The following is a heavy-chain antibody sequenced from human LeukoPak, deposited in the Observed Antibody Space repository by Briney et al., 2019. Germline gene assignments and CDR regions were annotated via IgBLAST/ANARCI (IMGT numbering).Heavy chain of an antibody. D-gene: IGHD2-2*01. CDR1: GGSISSYY. CDR3: ARVPVYCSSTSCSPDAFDI. Sequence: SETLSLTCTVPGGSISSYYWSWIRQPPGKGLEWIGYIYYSGSTNYNPSLKSRVTISVDTSKNQFSLKLSSVTAADTAVYYCARVPVYCSSTSCSPDAFDIWGQGTMVTVSS. V-gene: IGHV4-59*01. J-gene: IGHJ3*02. CDR2: IYYSGST.